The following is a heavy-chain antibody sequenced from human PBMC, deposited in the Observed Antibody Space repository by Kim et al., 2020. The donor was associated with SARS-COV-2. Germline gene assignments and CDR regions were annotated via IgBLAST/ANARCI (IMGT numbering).Heavy chain of an antibody. J-gene: IGHJ6*02. V-gene: IGHV6-1*01. CDR3: GRNPRLSVVAPGYYGMDV. CDR2: TYYRSKWYN. D-gene: IGHD2-15*01. Sequence: SQTLSLTCAISGDSVSSNSAAWNWIRQSPSRGLEWLGRTYYRSKWYNDYAVSVKSRITINPDTSKNQFSLQLNSVTPEDTAVYYCGRNPRLSVVAPGYYGMDVWGQGTTVTVSS. CDR1: GDSVSSNSAA.